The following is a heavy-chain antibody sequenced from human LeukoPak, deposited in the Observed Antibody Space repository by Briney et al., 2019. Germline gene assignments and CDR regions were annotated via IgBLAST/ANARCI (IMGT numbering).Heavy chain of an antibody. CDR3: ARASNRNSINFDY. J-gene: IGHJ4*02. V-gene: IGHV3-74*01. D-gene: IGHD1-7*01. CDR2: LKSDGSST. CDR1: VCILSRYW. Sequence: GGALRVSRASSVCILSRYWMHWVGPARGKGRISVSRLKSDGSSTSYADSVKGRFTISRDNAETTLHLQMNNLSAEDTAVYYCARASNRNSINFDYWGQGALVTVSS.